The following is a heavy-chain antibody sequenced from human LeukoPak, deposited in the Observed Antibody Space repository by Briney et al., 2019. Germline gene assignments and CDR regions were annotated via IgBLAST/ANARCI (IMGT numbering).Heavy chain of an antibody. D-gene: IGHD3-22*01. V-gene: IGHV7-4-1*02. CDR2: INTNTGNP. CDR3: ARELLITRTWFDP. CDR1: GYTFTTYA. J-gene: IGHJ5*02. Sequence: ASVKVSCKASGYTFTTYAMNWVRPAPGQGLEWMGWINTNTGNPTYAQGFTGRFVFSLDTSVSAAYLQISSLKTEDTAVYYCARELLITRTWFDPWGQGTLVTVSS.